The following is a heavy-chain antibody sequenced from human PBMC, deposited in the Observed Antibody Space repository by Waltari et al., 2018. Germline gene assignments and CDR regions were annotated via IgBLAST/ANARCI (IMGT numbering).Heavy chain of an antibody. J-gene: IGHJ4*02. CDR3: AGVAYFDY. CDR2: INPNMGGT. CDR1: GYTFTGYY. Sequence: QVQLVQSGAEVKKPGASVKVSCKASGYTFTGYYMHWVRQAPGQGLEWMGRINPNMGGTNYAHKFQGRFTMTRDTSISTAYMGLSRLRAYDTAVYYCAGVAYFDYWGQGTLVTVSS. V-gene: IGHV1-2*06.